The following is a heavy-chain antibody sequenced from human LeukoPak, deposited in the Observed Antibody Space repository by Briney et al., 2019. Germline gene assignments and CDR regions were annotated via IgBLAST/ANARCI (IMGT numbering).Heavy chain of an antibody. V-gene: IGHV3-48*03. CDR2: ISSGGSTI. CDR1: GFTFSNYE. D-gene: IGHD6-13*01. Sequence: GGSLRLSCAASGFTFSNYEMNWVRQAPGKGLEWISYISSGGSTIYYADSVKGRFTISRDNAKNSLYLQTNSLRVEDTAVYYCARDPYSSNWFGSEYWGQGTLVTVSS. J-gene: IGHJ4*02. CDR3: ARDPYSSNWFGSEY.